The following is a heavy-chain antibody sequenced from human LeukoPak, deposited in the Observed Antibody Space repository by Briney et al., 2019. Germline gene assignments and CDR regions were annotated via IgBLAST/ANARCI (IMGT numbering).Heavy chain of an antibody. J-gene: IGHJ4*01. CDR1: GFTFGSYG. D-gene: IGHD3-22*01. CDR3: AKPLTSYESRDNLGY. V-gene: IGHV3-30*18. CDR2: VSYDGSKN. Sequence: PGRSLRLSCAASGFTFGSYGIHWVRQAPGKGLEWVAFVSYDGSKNYYGDSVKGRFTISRDNTKNTLYLQMNSLRAEDTAVYYCAKPLTSYESRDNLGYWGHGTLVTVSS.